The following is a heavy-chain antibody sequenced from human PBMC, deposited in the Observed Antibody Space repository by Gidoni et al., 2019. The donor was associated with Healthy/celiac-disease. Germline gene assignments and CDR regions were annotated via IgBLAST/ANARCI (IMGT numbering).Heavy chain of an antibody. Sequence: QVQLVQSGAEEKKPGARVKVSCNASGYTFTSDGCSWVRQAPGQGLEWIGWISAYNGNTNYAQQLQGRITMTTDTSTRTAYMELWSLSSDDTAVYYCARQDSSGWFFDYWGQGTLVTVSS. CDR1: GYTFTSDG. CDR2: ISAYNGNT. V-gene: IGHV1-18*01. D-gene: IGHD6-19*01. CDR3: ARQDSSGWFFDY. J-gene: IGHJ4*02.